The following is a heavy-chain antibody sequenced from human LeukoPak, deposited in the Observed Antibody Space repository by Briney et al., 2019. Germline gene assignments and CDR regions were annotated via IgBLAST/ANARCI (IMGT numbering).Heavy chain of an antibody. J-gene: IGHJ4*02. CDR2: ISDSGTYV. CDR1: GFIFSDDY. V-gene: IGHV3-11*01. D-gene: IGHD3-10*01. Sequence: GGSLRLSCAASGFIFSDDYMSWIRQGPGKGLEWVSYISDSGTYVNYAGSVKGRFTISRDNAKNSLYLQMNSLRDEDTAVYYCVRARGTGPGAHFDYWGQGTLVTVSS. CDR3: VRARGTGPGAHFDY.